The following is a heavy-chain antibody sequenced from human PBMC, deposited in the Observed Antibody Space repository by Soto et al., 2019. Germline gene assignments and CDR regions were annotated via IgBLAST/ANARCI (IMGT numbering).Heavy chain of an antibody. J-gene: IGHJ5*02. CDR3: ARVYCSGGSCHGWFDP. CDR2: IIPILGIA. Sequence: QVQLVQSGAEVKKPGSSVKVSCKASGGTFSSYTISWVRQAPGQGLECMGRIIPILGIANYAQKFQGRVTITADKSPSTAYMELSSLRSEDTAVYYCARVYCSGGSCHGWFDPWGQGTLVTVSS. V-gene: IGHV1-69*02. D-gene: IGHD2-15*01. CDR1: GGTFSSYT.